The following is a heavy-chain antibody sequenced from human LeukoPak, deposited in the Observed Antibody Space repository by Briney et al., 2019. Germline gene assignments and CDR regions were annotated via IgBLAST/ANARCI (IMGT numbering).Heavy chain of an antibody. J-gene: IGHJ4*02. CDR3: ACHDDYQPEYYFDY. V-gene: IGHV1-69*13. Sequence: ASVKVSCKASGGIFSSYAISWVRQAPGQGLEWMGGIIPIFGTANYAQKFQGRVTITADESTSTAYMELSSLRSEDTAVYYCACHDDYQPEYYFDYWGQGTLVTVSS. CDR1: GGIFSSYA. CDR2: IIPIFGTA. D-gene: IGHD4-11*01.